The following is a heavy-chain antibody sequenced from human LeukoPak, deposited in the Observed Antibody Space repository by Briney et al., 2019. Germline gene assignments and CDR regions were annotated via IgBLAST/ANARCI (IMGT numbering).Heavy chain of an antibody. CDR3: ARGTIAAP. CDR1: GFTLSSYW. D-gene: IGHD6-13*01. J-gene: IGHJ4*02. Sequence: PGGSLRLSRAASGFTLSSYWMNSVRQAPGKGLEWVANRKKNGSEKYYVDSVKGRFTISRDNAKNSLYLQMNSLRAEDTAVYYCARGTIAAPWGQGTLVTVSS. V-gene: IGHV3-7*04. CDR2: RKKNGSEK.